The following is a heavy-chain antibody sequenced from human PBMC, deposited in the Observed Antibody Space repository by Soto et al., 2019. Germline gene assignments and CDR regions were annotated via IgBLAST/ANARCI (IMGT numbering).Heavy chain of an antibody. V-gene: IGHV3-23*01. CDR3: AKYDRYCSGGSCRGGY. D-gene: IGHD2-15*01. Sequence: EVQLLESGGGLVQPGGSLRLSCAASGFTFSSYAMSWVRQAPGKGLEWVSAISGSGGSTYYADSVKGRFTISRDNAKNTLYLQMNSLRAEDTAVYYCAKYDRYCSGGSCRGGYWGQGTLVTVSS. J-gene: IGHJ4*02. CDR2: ISGSGGST. CDR1: GFTFSSYA.